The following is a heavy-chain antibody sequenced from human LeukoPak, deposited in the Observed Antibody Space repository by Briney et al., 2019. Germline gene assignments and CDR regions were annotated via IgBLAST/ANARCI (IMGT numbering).Heavy chain of an antibody. D-gene: IGHD1-26*01. J-gene: IGHJ4*02. CDR1: GYTFTGYY. CDR3: ARGNRGSYYIDY. V-gene: IGHV1-2*02. Sequence: ASVKVSCKASGYTFTGYYIHWVRQAPGQGLEWMGWINPNINGTNYAEKFQGRVTMTGDRSISTAYMELSRLRSDDTAVYYCARGNRGSYYIDYWGQGTLVTVSS. CDR2: INPNINGT.